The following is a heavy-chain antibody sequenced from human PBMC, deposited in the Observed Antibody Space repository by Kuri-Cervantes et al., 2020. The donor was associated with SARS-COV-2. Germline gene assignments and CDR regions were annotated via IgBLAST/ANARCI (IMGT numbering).Heavy chain of an antibody. V-gene: IGHV4-34*01. CDR2: INHSGST. CDR1: GGSFSGYS. CDR3: ARSLATVYNNWFDP. J-gene: IGHJ5*02. D-gene: IGHD1-14*01. Sequence: SQTLSLTCAVYGGSFSGYSWGWIRQPPGKGLEWIGEINHSGSTNYDPSLKSRVTISLDTSKSQFSLKLSSVTAADTAVYYCARSLATVYNNWFDPWGQGTLVTVSS.